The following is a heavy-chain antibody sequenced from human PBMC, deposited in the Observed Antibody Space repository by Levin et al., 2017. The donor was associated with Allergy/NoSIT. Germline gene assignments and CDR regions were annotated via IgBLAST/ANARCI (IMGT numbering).Heavy chain of an antibody. CDR3: ARMVRGVIPAFDI. D-gene: IGHD3-10*01. CDR2: IDWDDDK. Sequence: GSGPTLVKPTQTLTLTCTPSGFSLSTSGMSVGWIRQSPGKALEWLALIDWDDDKYYSTSLKTRLTISKDTSKNQVVLIMTNMDPVDTATYYCARMVRGVIPAFDIWGQGTTVTVSS. CDR1: GFSLSTSGMS. J-gene: IGHJ3*02. V-gene: IGHV2-70*01.